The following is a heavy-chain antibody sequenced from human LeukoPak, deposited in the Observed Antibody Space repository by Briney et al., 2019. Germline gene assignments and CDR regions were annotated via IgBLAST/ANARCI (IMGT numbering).Heavy chain of an antibody. D-gene: IGHD5-18*01. J-gene: IGHJ4*02. CDR2: IYYSGST. V-gene: IGHV4-31*03. CDR1: GGSLSSSGYY. Sequence: SQTLSLTCSVSGGSLSSSGYYWSWIRQHPGKGLEWIGYIYYSGSTYYNPSLKSRVTISVDTPKNQSSLELSSVTAADTAVYYCARSGYSYGYYFDWWGQGTLVTVSS. CDR3: ARSGYSYGYYFDW.